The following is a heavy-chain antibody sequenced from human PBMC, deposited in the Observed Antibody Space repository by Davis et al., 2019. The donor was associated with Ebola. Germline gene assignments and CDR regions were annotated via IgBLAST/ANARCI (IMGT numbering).Heavy chain of an antibody. CDR2: IRYDGSNK. J-gene: IGHJ6*03. Sequence: GESLKISCAASGFTFSSYGMHWVRQAPGKGLEWVAFIRYDGSNKYYADSVKGRFTISRDNSKNTLYLQMNSPRAEDTAVYYCAKGRGSSSRTYYYYYYYMDVWGKGTTVTVSS. CDR3: AKGRGSSSRTYYYYYYYMDV. D-gene: IGHD6-6*01. V-gene: IGHV3-30*02. CDR1: GFTFSSYG.